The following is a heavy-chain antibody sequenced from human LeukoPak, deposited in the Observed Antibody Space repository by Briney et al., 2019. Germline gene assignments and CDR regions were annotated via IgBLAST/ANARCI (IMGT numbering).Heavy chain of an antibody. CDR1: GGSISSHY. J-gene: IGHJ6*03. Sequence: SETLSLTCTVSGGSISSHYWSWIRQPPGKGLEWIGYIYYSGSTNYNPSLKSRVTISVDASKNQFSLKLSSVTAADTAVYYCARVEDYYYYMDVWGQGTTVTVSS. CDR2: IYYSGST. CDR3: ARVEDYYYYMDV. D-gene: IGHD5-24*01. V-gene: IGHV4-59*11.